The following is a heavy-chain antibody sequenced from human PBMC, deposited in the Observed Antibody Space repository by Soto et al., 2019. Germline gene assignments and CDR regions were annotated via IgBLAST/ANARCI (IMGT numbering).Heavy chain of an antibody. V-gene: IGHV4-59*01. CDR3: ARDGYTLTPNYYYGMDV. CDR2: IYYTGST. D-gene: IGHD4-4*01. CDR1: GGSFSSYY. J-gene: IGHJ6*02. Sequence: SETLSLTCAVQGGSFSSYYWSWIRQPPGKGLEWIGYIYYTGSTNYNPSLKSRVTISVDTSKNHFSLKLSSVTAADTAVYYCARDGYTLTPNYYYGMDVWGQGTTVTVSS.